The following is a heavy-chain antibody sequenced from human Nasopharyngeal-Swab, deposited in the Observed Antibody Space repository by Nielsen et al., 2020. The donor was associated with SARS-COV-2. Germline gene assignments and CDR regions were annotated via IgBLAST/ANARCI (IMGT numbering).Heavy chain of an antibody. CDR2: ISYDGSNK. J-gene: IGHJ4*02. D-gene: IGHD6-19*01. CDR1: GFTFIRYA. CDR3: ARDASGWYIDY. Sequence: GESLKIPFAVSGFTFIRYAMHCVRQDPGKGLEWVAVISYDGSNKYYADSVKGRFTISRDNSKNTLYLQMNSLRAEDTAVYYCARDASGWYIDYWGQGTLVTVSS. V-gene: IGHV3-30-3*01.